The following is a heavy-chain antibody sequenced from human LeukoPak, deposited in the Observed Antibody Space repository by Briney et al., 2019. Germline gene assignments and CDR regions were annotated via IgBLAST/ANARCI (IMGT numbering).Heavy chain of an antibody. D-gene: IGHD1-26*01. CDR2: IFSGGNT. CDR1: GFIVSSNY. V-gene: IGHV3-53*01. CDR3: ARDMVGASAHDY. J-gene: IGHJ4*02. Sequence: GGSLRLSCAASGFIVSSNYMSWVRQAPGKGLEWVSAIFSGGNTYYADSVKGRFTISRDNAKNSLYLQMNSLRAEDTAVYYCARDMVGASAHDYWGQGTLVTVSS.